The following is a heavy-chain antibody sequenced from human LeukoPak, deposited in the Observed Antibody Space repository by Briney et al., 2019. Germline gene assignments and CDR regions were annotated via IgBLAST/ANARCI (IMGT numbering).Heavy chain of an antibody. V-gene: IGHV3-7*01. CDR1: GFTFSSYG. CDR3: AGLVYGTYDFWSGYPVGYFDY. Sequence: GGSLRLSCAASGFTFSSYGMHWVRQAPGKGLEWVANIKEDGSEKYYVDSVKGRFTISRDNAKNSLYLQMNSLRAEDTAVYYCAGLVYGTYDFWSGYPVGYFDYWGQGTLVTVSS. J-gene: IGHJ4*02. D-gene: IGHD3-3*01. CDR2: IKEDGSEK.